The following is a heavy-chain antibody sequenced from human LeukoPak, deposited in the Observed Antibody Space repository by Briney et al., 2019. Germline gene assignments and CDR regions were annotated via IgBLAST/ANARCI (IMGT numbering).Heavy chain of an antibody. V-gene: IGHV3-7*01. CDR2: IKQDGSEK. Sequence: GGSLRLSRAASGFTFSSYWMSWVRQAPGKGLEWVANIKQDGSEKYYVDSVKGRFTISRDNAKNSLYLQMNSLRAEDTAVYYCARATYSSSARYYFDYWGQGTLVTVSS. CDR3: ARATYSSSARYYFDY. J-gene: IGHJ4*02. CDR1: GFTFSSYW. D-gene: IGHD6-6*01.